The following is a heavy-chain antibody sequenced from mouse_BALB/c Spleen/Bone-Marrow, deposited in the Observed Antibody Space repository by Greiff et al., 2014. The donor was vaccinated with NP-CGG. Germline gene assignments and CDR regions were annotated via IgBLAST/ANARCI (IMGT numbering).Heavy chain of an antibody. CDR3: ARNSMVY. CDR1: GFNIKDTY. Sequence: EVKLMESGAELVKPGASVKLSCTASGFNIKDTYMHWVKQRPEQGLEWIGRIDPANYNTKYDPKFQGKATITADTSSNTAYLQLSSLTPEDTAVYYCARNSMVYWGQRTLVTVSA. J-gene: IGHJ3*01. CDR2: IDPANYNT. D-gene: IGHD1-1*02. V-gene: IGHV14-3*02.